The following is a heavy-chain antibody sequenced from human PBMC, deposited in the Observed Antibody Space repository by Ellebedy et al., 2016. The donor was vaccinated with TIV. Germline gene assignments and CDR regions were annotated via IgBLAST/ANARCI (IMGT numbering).Heavy chain of an antibody. J-gene: IGHJ6*02. CDR3: AREHRLVGNPYYYYYYGMDV. Sequence: ASVKVSCXASGYTFTSYYMHWVRQAPGQGLEWMGIINPSGGSTSYAQKFQGRVTMTRDTSTSTVYMELSSLRSEDTAVYYCAREHRLVGNPYYYYYYGMDVWGQGTTVTVSS. CDR2: INPSGGST. D-gene: IGHD1-14*01. V-gene: IGHV1-46*01. CDR1: GYTFTSYY.